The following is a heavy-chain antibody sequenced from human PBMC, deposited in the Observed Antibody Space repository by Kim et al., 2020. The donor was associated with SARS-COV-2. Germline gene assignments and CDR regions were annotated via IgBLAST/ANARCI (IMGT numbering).Heavy chain of an antibody. D-gene: IGHD6-19*01. V-gene: IGHV3-48*01. J-gene: IGHJ4*02. CDR3: ARGSEAVAGVFDY. CDR1: GFTFSSYS. CDR2: ISSSSSTI. Sequence: GGSLRLSCAASGFTFSSYSMNWVRQAPGKGLEWVSYISSSSSTIYYADSVKGRFTISRDNAKNSLYLQMNSLRGEDTAVYYCARGSEAVAGVFDYWGQGTLVTVSS.